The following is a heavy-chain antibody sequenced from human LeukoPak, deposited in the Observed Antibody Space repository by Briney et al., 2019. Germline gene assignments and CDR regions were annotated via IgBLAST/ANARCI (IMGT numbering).Heavy chain of an antibody. CDR3: ARPYCSSTSCPIGY. V-gene: IGHV4-39*01. CDR1: GGSISTSSNS. D-gene: IGHD2-2*01. CDR2: IYYSGST. J-gene: IGHJ4*02. Sequence: PSETLSLTCTVSGGSISTSSNSWGWIRQPPGKGLECIGTIYYSGSTDYNPSLKSRVTISVDSSKNQFSLKLSSVTATDTAVYYCARPYCSSTSCPIGYWGQGTLVTVSS.